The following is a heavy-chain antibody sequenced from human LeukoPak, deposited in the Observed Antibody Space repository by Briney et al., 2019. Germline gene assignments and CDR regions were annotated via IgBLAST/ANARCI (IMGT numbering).Heavy chain of an antibody. CDR1: GYRFTTYW. CDR3: ARPTINYDSSGYYAFDI. CDR2: IYPGDSET. J-gene: IGHJ3*02. V-gene: IGHV5-51*01. D-gene: IGHD3-22*01. Sequence: GESLKISCEGSGYRFTTYWIGWVRQMPGKGLEWMGIIYPGDSETRYSPSFQGRVTISADKSISTAYLQWSSLKASDTAMYYCARPTINYDSSGYYAFDIWGQGTMVTVSS.